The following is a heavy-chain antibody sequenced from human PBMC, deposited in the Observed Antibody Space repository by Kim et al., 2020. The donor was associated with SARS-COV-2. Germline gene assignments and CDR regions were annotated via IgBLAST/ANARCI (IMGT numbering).Heavy chain of an antibody. J-gene: IGHJ4*02. V-gene: IGHV3-30*18. CDR2: ISYDGNNE. CDR3: AKGRNMVTTTIPEFDY. D-gene: IGHD2-21*02. Sequence: GGSLRLSCAASGFTFSSFGMHWVRRAPGKGLEWVATISYDGNNEYYADSVKGRFTISRDNSKNTLYVQMNSLRVEDTAVYYCAKGRNMVTTTIPEFDYCGQGTLVTVSS. CDR1: GFTFSSFG.